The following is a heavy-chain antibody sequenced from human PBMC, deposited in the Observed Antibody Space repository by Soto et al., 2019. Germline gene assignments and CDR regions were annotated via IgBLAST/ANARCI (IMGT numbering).Heavy chain of an antibody. J-gene: IGHJ4*02. V-gene: IGHV5-51*01. D-gene: IGHD6-25*01. CDR2: VYPSDSDV. Sequence: PGESLKIACQGSGYRFTISCIGWVRQMPGKGLEWLGNVYPSDSDVRYSPSFEGRVTIPADNSINTAYLHLLNLKASDTAIYYCTKAATSPFDSSGQGTRVTVSS. CDR1: GYRFTISC. CDR3: TKAATSPFDS.